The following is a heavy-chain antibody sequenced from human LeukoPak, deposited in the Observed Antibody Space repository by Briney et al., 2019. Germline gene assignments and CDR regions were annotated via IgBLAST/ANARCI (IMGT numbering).Heavy chain of an antibody. Sequence: GGSLRLSCAASGFTFSSYSMNWVRQAPGKGLEWVSSISSSSSYIYYADSVKGRFTISRDNAKNSLYLQMNSLRAEDTAVYYCARDYDILTGYYYYGMDVWGQGSTVTVSS. CDR1: GFTFSSYS. D-gene: IGHD3-9*01. V-gene: IGHV3-21*01. CDR3: ARDYDILTGYYYYGMDV. J-gene: IGHJ6*02. CDR2: ISSSSSYI.